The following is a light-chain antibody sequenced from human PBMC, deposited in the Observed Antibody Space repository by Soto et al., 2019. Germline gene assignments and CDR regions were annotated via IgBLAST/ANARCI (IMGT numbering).Light chain of an antibody. J-gene: IGKJ5*01. CDR2: AAS. CDR3: QQSYSTPIT. CDR1: QSISSY. Sequence: DLQMTQSPSSLSASVGARVTITCRASQSISSYLNWYQQKPGKAPNLLIYAASSLQSGVPSRFSGSGSGTDLTITISSLQPEDVETYDGQQSYSTPITFGQGTRLEIK. V-gene: IGKV1-39*01.